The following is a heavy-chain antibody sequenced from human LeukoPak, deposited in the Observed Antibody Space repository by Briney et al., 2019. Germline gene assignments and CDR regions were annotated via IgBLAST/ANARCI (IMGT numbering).Heavy chain of an antibody. J-gene: IGHJ5*02. V-gene: IGHV1-18*01. CDR2: ISAYNGNT. Sequence: GASVKVSCKASGYTFTSYGISWVRQAPGQGLEWMGWISAYNGNTNYAQKLQGRVTMTTDTSTSTAYMELRSLRSEDTAVYYCARGSPITIFGVVINQGYNWFDPWGQGTLVTVSS. D-gene: IGHD3-3*01. CDR1: GYTFTSYG. CDR3: ARGSPITIFGVVINQGYNWFDP.